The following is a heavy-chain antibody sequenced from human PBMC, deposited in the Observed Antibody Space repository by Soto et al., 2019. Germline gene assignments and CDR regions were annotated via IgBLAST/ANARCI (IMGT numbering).Heavy chain of an antibody. V-gene: IGHV4-59*01. CDR3: ARRLPYCNSGTCYPLVEY. CDR1: GGSISSYF. CDR2: IFDSGSS. J-gene: IGHJ4*02. D-gene: IGHD2-2*01. Sequence: SETLSLTCTVSGGSISSYFCGWIRQPPGKGLEWIGYIFDSGSSNYHPSLQSRVTISVDTSRNQFSLQLTSVTAADTAVYYCARRLPYCNSGTCYPLVEYWGQGTLVTVS.